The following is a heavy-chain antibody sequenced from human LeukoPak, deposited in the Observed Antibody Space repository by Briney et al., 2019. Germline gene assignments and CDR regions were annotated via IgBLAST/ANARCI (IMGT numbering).Heavy chain of an antibody. CDR2: INHSGST. J-gene: IGHJ6*02. CDR1: GGPFSGYY. CDR3: ARASFGVPGV. D-gene: IGHD3-3*01. V-gene: IGHV4-34*01. Sequence: SETLSLTCAVYGGPFSGYYWSWIRQPPGKGLEWIGEINHSGSTNYNPSLKSRVTISVDTSKNQFSLKLSSVTAADTAVYYCARASFGVPGVWGQGTTVTVSS.